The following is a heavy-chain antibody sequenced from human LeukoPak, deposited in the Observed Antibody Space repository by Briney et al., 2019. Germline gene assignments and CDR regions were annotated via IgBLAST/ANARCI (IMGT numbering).Heavy chain of an antibody. D-gene: IGHD1-1*01. V-gene: IGHV5-51*01. J-gene: IGHJ4*02. CDR2: IYPGDSDT. CDR1: GYVFTSYW. Sequence: GESLKISCKGSGYVFTSYWIGWVRQMPGKGLEWMGIIYPGDSDTRYSPSFQGQVTISADKSTSTAYLQWASLRASDTAMYYCAKQFLDVEEPTNEFDYWGQGTLVTVSS. CDR3: AKQFLDVEEPTNEFDY.